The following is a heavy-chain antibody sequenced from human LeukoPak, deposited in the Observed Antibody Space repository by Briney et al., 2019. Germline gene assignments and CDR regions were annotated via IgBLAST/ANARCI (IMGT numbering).Heavy chain of an antibody. CDR2: IYYSGST. CDR3: ARSIVGASNYYMDV. V-gene: IGHV4-59*02. D-gene: IGHD1-26*01. CDR1: GGSVSNYY. Sequence: PSETLSLTCTVSGGSVSNYYWSWIRQPPGKGLEWIGYIYYSGSTNYNPSLKSRVTISVDTSKNQFSLKLSSVTAAGTAVYYCARSIVGASNYYMDVWGKGTTVTISS. J-gene: IGHJ6*03.